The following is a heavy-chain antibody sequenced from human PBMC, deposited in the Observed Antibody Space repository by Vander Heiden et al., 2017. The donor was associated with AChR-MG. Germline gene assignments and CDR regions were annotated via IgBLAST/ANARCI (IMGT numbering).Heavy chain of an antibody. J-gene: IGHJ5*02. Sequence: EVQVVESGGGLVKPGGSLRLSCAASGFTFSNAWMTWVRQAPGKGLGWVGRMKSKTDGGTTDYAAPVKGRFTISRDDSKNTLYLQMNSLKTEDTAVYYCTRSHFDPWGQGTLVTVSS. CDR1: GFTFSNAW. V-gene: IGHV3-15*01. CDR2: MKSKTDGGTT. CDR3: TRSHFDP.